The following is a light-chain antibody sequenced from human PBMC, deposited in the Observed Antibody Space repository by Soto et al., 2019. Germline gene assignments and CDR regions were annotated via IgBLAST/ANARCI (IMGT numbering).Light chain of an antibody. CDR1: SSDVGGYNS. V-gene: IGLV2-14*03. Sequence: QSVLTQPASVSGSPGQSITISCTGTSSDVGGYNSVSWYQQHPGKAPKLIIYDVNNRPSGVSRRFSGSKSGNTASLMVSGLQAEDEADYYCSSYASSSTLVFGGGTKLTVL. CDR3: SSYASSSTLV. J-gene: IGLJ2*01. CDR2: DVN.